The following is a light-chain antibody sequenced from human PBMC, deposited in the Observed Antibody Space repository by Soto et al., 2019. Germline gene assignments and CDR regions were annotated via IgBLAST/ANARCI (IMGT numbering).Light chain of an antibody. Sequence: DIQMTQSPSSVSASVGDRVTITCRASQYISSWLAWYQQKPGNAPKLLIYAASSLQSGVPSRFSGSGSGTDFILTISILQPEDFASYYCQQANTFPLTFGGGTKVQIK. CDR3: QQANTFPLT. CDR2: AAS. J-gene: IGKJ4*01. CDR1: QYISSW. V-gene: IGKV1D-12*01.